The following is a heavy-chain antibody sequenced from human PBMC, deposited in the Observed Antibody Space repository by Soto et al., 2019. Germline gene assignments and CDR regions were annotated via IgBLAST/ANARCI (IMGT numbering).Heavy chain of an antibody. V-gene: IGHV6-1*01. D-gene: IGHD6-19*01. CDR3: AREVAVAGPSRDAFDI. CDR1: GDSVSSNSAA. Sequence: SPSLSLPCASSGDSVSSNSAAWNWIRQSPSRGLEWLGRTYYRSKWYNDYAVSVKSRITINPDTSKNQFSLQLNSVTPEDTAVYYCAREVAVAGPSRDAFDIWGQGTMVTVSS. J-gene: IGHJ3*02. CDR2: TYYRSKWYN.